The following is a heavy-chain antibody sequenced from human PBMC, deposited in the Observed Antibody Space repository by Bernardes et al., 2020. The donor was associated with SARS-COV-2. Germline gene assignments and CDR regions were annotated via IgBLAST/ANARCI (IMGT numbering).Heavy chain of an antibody. Sequence: GGSLRLSCAASGFTFSSYSMNWVRQAPGKGLEWVSYISSSSTIYYADSVKGRFTISRDNAKNSLYLQMNSLRDEDTAVYYCARVSYYGSGSYRHYYYYYGMDVWGQGTTVTVSS. J-gene: IGHJ6*02. CDR2: ISSSSTI. D-gene: IGHD3-10*01. CDR3: ARVSYYGSGSYRHYYYYYGMDV. CDR1: GFTFSSYS. V-gene: IGHV3-48*02.